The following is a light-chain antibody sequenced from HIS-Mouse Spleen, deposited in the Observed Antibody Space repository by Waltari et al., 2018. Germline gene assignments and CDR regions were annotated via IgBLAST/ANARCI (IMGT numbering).Light chain of an antibody. Sequence: SYVLTQPPSVSVAPGKTARITCGGNNIGSKSVHWYQQKPGQAPVLVGYDDSDRPSGIPERFSASNAGNTATLTISRVEAGDEADYYCQVWDSSSDHVVFGGGTKLTVL. V-gene: IGLV3-21*03. CDR1: NIGSKS. CDR2: DDS. J-gene: IGLJ2*01. CDR3: QVWDSSSDHVV.